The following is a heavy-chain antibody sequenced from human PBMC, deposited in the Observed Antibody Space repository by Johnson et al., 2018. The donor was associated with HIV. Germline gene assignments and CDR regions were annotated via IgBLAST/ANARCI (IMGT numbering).Heavy chain of an antibody. D-gene: IGHD6-19*01. V-gene: IGHV3-7*01. CDR1: GITVGTNY. CDR2: IKQDGSEK. CDR3: AKDENLGVWYSDAFDV. J-gene: IGHJ3*01. Sequence: VQLVESGGGVVQPGRSLRLSCAASGITVGTNYMSWVRQAPGKGLEWVANIKQDGSEKYYVDSVQGRFTISRDNAKNSLYLHMKSLRPEDTSIYYCAKDENLGVWYSDAFDVWGQGTVVTVSS.